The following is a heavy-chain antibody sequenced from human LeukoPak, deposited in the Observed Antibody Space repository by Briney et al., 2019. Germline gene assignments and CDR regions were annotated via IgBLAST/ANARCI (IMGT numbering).Heavy chain of an antibody. CDR3: ARLSYYYDSSGYYYPPNFDY. J-gene: IGHJ4*02. D-gene: IGHD3-22*01. Sequence: ESLKISCKGSGYSFTSYWIGWVRQMPGKGLEWMGIIYPGDSDTRYSPSFQGQVTISADKSISTAYLQWSSLKASDTATYYCARLSYYYDSSGYYYPPNFDYWGQGTLVTVSS. CDR2: IYPGDSDT. V-gene: IGHV5-51*01. CDR1: GYSFTSYW.